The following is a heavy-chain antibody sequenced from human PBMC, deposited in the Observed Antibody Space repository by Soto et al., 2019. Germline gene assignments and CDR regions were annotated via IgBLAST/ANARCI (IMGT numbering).Heavy chain of an antibody. Sequence: QVQLQESGPGLMKPSQTLSLTCTVSGDSVSGGDSYWSWIRQPPGKALEWIGYTSFSGYTSYTPSLKRRVTISVDMSKSQFSLRLTSVTAADTAIYYCVRGGNPYHYATSGPGTFDKWGQGTLVSVSS. CDR1: GDSVSGGDSY. CDR2: TSFSGYT. J-gene: IGHJ4*02. CDR3: VRGGNPYHYATSGPGTFDK. D-gene: IGHD3-22*01. V-gene: IGHV4-30-4*01.